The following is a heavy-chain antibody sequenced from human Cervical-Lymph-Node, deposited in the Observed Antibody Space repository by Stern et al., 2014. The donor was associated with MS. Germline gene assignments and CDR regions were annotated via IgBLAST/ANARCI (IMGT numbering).Heavy chain of an antibody. D-gene: IGHD6-13*01. CDR1: GFTFSASA. Sequence: EVQLVESGGGLVQPGGSLKLSCAASGFTFSASAIHWVRQASGKGLEWVCRIRSKPNNYATVYDASVKGRFTISRDDSKNTAYLQMNSLKIGDTAVYYCRAGTPQVDYWGQGTLVTVSS. V-gene: IGHV3-73*01. CDR2: IRSKPNNYAT. J-gene: IGHJ4*02. CDR3: RAGTPQVDY.